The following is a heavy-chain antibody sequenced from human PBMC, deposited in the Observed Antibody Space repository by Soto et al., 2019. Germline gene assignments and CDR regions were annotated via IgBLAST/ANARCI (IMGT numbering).Heavy chain of an antibody. J-gene: IGHJ6*03. Sequence: SQTLPLTCDISGGSVSSNSAAWNWIRQSPSRGLEWLGRTYYRSKWYNDYAVSVKSRITINPDTSKNQFSLQLNSVTPEDTAVYYCERGAVPKRMGWWGGGSYYYMDVGGKGTRVTVS. CDR1: GGSVSSNSAA. CDR3: ERGAVPKRMGWWGGGSYYYMDV. D-gene: IGHD2-15*01. V-gene: IGHV6-1*01. CDR2: TYYRSKWYN.